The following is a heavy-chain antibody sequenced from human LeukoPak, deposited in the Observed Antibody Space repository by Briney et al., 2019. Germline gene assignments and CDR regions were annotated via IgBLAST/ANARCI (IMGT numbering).Heavy chain of an antibody. Sequence: GGSLRLSCAASGFTFSSQCMSWVRQAPGKGLEWVSVIYSGGSTYYADSVKGRFTISRDNSKNTLYLQMSSLRAEDTAVYYCARTYCSSTSCSYSPNWFDPWGQGTLVTVSS. CDR3: ARTYCSSTSCSYSPNWFDP. D-gene: IGHD2-2*01. V-gene: IGHV3-53*01. J-gene: IGHJ5*02. CDR2: IYSGGST. CDR1: GFTFSSQC.